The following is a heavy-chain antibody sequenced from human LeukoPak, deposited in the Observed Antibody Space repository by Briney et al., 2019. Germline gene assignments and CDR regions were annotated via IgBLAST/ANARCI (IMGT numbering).Heavy chain of an antibody. CDR3: AREATVVNGLDY. J-gene: IGHJ4*02. Sequence: PGGSLRLSCAASGFTFSSYAMHWVRQAPGKGLEWVAVISYDGSNKYYADSVKGRFTISRDNSKNTLYLQMNSLRAEDTAVYYCAREATVVNGLDYWGQGTLVTVSS. CDR1: GFTFSSYA. D-gene: IGHD4-23*01. V-gene: IGHV3-30-3*01. CDR2: ISYDGSNK.